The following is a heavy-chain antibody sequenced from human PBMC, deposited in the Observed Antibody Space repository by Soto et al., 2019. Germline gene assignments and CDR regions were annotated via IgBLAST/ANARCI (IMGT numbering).Heavy chain of an antibody. J-gene: IGHJ4*02. CDR1: GGSISSYY. V-gene: IGHV4-59*01. CDR3: ARGHGVWRGYYYLDY. Sequence: SETLSLTCTVSGGSISSYYWSWIRQPPGKGLEWIGYIYYSGSTNYNPSLKSRVTISVDTSKNQFSLKLSSVTAADTAVYLRARGHGVWRGYYYLDYWGQGTLVTVSS. D-gene: IGHD3-3*01. CDR2: IYYSGST.